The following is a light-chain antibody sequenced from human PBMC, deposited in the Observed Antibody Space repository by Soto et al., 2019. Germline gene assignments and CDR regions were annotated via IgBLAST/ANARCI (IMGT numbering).Light chain of an antibody. V-gene: IGKV3-11*01. J-gene: IGKJ5*01. CDR3: QQRSNGPFT. CDR1: QSVSSY. CDR2: DAS. Sequence: EIVLTQSPATLSLSPGVRVTLSCRASQSVSSYFAWYQQKPGQAPRILIFDASNRATGIPAMFSGSGSGTDFTLTITSLEPEDLAVYYCQQRSNGPFTFGQGTRLEIK.